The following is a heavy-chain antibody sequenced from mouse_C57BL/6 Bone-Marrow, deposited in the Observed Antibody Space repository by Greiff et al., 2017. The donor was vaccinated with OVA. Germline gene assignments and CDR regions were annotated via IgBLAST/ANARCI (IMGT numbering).Heavy chain of an antibody. CDR3: ARYGYSNYYVDY. CDR1: GYTFTSYW. CDR2: IYPGSGSN. D-gene: IGHD2-5*01. V-gene: IGHV1-55*01. J-gene: IGHJ2*01. Sequence: QVQLQQPGAELVKPGASVKMSCKASGYTFTSYWITWVKQRPGQGLEWIGDIYPGSGSNNYNEKFKSKATLTVDTSSSTAYMQLSSLTSEDSAVYYCARYGYSNYYVDYWGQGTTLTVSS.